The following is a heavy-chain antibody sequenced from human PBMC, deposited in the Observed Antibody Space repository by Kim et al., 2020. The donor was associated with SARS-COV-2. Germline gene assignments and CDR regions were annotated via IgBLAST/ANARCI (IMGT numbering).Heavy chain of an antibody. Sequence: SETLSLTCTVSGGSISSGGYYWSWIRQHPGKGLEWIGYISYSGSTYYNPSLKRRVTISVDTSKNQFSLKLSSVTAADTAVYYCARENPYDSSGYTMYYFDYWGQGTLVAVSS. D-gene: IGHD3-22*01. CDR1: GGSISSGGYY. V-gene: IGHV4-31*03. J-gene: IGHJ4*02. CDR3: ARENPYDSSGYTMYYFDY. CDR2: ISYSGST.